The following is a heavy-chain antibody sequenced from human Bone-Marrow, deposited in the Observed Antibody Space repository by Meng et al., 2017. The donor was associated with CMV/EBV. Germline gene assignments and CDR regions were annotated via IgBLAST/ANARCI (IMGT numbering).Heavy chain of an antibody. CDR3: ASPRVLSRLSTKRYYYYGMDV. CDR1: GGTFSSYA. V-gene: IGHV1-69*05. J-gene: IGHJ6*02. Sequence: SVKVSCKASGGTFSSYAISWVRQAPGQGLEWMGGIIPIFGTANYAQKFQGRVTITTDESTSTAYMELSSLRSEDTAVYYCASPRVLSRLSTKRYYYYGMDVWRQGTTVTVS. D-gene: IGHD5/OR15-5a*01. CDR2: IIPIFGTA.